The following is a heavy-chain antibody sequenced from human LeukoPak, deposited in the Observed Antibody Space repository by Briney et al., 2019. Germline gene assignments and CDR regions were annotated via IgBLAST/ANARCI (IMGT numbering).Heavy chain of an antibody. CDR1: GFTFSSYW. D-gene: IGHD3-10*01. CDR3: ARVKTYGRYFDF. CDR2: ISSSGHTI. Sequence: PEGSLRLSCAASGFTFSSYWMSWVRQAPGKGLEWVSYISSSGHTIYYADSVKGRFTVSRDNAKNSLYLQMNSPRAEDTAVYYCARVKTYGRYFDFWGQGTLVTVSS. V-gene: IGHV3-48*04. J-gene: IGHJ4*02.